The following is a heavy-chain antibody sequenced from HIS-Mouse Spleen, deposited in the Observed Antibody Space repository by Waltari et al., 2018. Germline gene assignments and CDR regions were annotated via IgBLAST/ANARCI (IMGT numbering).Heavy chain of an antibody. V-gene: IGHV4-39*07. Sequence: QLQLQESGSGLVTPAETLCLTCTVPGGSISSSSYYRGWIRQPPGKGLEWIGSIYYSGSTYYNPSLKSRVTISVDTSKNQFSLKLSSVTAADTAVYYCAREIPYSSSWYDWYFDLWGRGTLVTVSS. J-gene: IGHJ2*01. CDR3: AREIPYSSSWYDWYFDL. CDR1: GGSISSSSYY. D-gene: IGHD6-13*01. CDR2: IYYSGST.